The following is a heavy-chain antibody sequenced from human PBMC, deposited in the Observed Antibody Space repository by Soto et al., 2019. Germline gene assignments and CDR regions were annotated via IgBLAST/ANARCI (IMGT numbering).Heavy chain of an antibody. J-gene: IGHJ3*01. CDR2: IYHAGSP. CDR3: ARGLSFRGDFDV. D-gene: IGHD2-21*02. V-gene: IGHV4-4*02. CDR1: GGSISSSSW. Sequence: TLSLTCDVSGGSISSSSWWTWVRQSPGKGLEWIGEIYHAGSPNYNPSFQSRVTILADKSKNHFSLRLTSVTAADTAIYYCARGLSFRGDFDVWGQGTTVTVSS.